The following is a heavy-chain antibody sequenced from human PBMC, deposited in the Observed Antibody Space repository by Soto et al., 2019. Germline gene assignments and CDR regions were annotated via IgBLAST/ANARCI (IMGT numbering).Heavy chain of an antibody. Sequence: GGSLRLSCAASGFTFSSYSMNWVRQAPGKGLEWVSYISSSSSYTNYADSVKGRFTISRDNAKNSLYLQMNSLRAEDTAVYYCARKATVTTDDAFDIWGQGTMVTVSS. CDR3: ARKATVTTDDAFDI. D-gene: IGHD4-17*01. CDR2: ISSSSSYT. J-gene: IGHJ3*02. CDR1: GFTFSSYS. V-gene: IGHV3-21*05.